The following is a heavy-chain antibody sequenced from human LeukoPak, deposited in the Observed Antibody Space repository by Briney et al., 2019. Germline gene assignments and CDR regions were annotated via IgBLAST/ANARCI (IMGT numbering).Heavy chain of an antibody. CDR2: INPNSGDT. V-gene: IGHV1-2*02. J-gene: IGHJ1*01. Sequence: GASVKVSCRASGYTFTDNYLHWVRQAPGQGLEWMGWINPNSGDTNFAQKFQGRVTMTRDTSINTAYMELSRLRSDDTAVYYCAREDLYNYPLDFWGQGTLVTVSS. CDR3: AREDLYNYPLDF. CDR1: GYTFTDNY. D-gene: IGHD5-24*01.